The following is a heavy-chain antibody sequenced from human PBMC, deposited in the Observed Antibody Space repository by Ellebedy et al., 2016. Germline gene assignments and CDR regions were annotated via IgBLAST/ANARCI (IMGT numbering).Heavy chain of an antibody. J-gene: IGHJ3*02. CDR3: ARVARPPDAFDI. CDR1: GFTVSSNY. D-gene: IGHD6-6*01. V-gene: IGHV3-53*01. CDR2: IYSGGST. Sequence: GGSLRLSCAASGFTVSSNYMSWVRQAPGKGLEWVSVIYSGGSTYYADSVKGRFTISRDNSKNTLYLQMNSLRAEDTAVYYCARVARPPDAFDIWGQGTMVTVSS.